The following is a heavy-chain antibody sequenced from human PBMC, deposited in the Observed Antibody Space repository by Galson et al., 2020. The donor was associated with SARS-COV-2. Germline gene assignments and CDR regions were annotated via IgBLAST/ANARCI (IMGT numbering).Heavy chain of an antibody. CDR1: GYTFTDYY. Sequence: ASVKVSCKASGYTFTDYYIHWVRQAPGQGQEWMGWINPKSGGTHYAQKFEGRVTMTRDTSITTAYMELSRLRADDTAVYYCARLRYYDVLTGYIVDVWGQGTMVTVSS. CDR3: ARLRYYDVLTGYIVDV. V-gene: IGHV1-2*02. D-gene: IGHD3-9*01. J-gene: IGHJ6*02. CDR2: INPKSGGT.